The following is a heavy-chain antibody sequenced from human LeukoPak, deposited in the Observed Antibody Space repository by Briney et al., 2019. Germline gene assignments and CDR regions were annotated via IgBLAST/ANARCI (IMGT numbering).Heavy chain of an antibody. CDR3: ARDPMYYYDSSGYYWFDP. CDR1: GGTFSSYA. CDR2: IIPILGIA. J-gene: IGHJ5*02. D-gene: IGHD3-22*01. Sequence: ASVKVSCKASGGTFSSYAISWVRQAPGQGLEWMGRIIPILGIANYAQKFKGRVTITADKSTSTAYMELSSLRSEDTAVYYCARDPMYYYDSSGYYWFDPWGQGTLVTVSS. V-gene: IGHV1-69*04.